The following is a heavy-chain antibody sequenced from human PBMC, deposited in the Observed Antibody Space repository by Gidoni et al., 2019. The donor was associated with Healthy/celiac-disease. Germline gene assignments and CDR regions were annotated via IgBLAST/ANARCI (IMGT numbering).Heavy chain of an antibody. V-gene: IGHV3-33*01. CDR2: IWYDGSNK. Sequence: QVQLVESGGGVVQPGRSLRLSCAASGSTFSSYGMHWVRQAPGKGLEWVAVIWYDGSNKYYADSVKGRFTISRDNSKNTLYLQMNSLRAEDTAVYYCARDRIGSIGPWGQGTLVTVSS. CDR1: GSTFSSYG. D-gene: IGHD1-26*01. J-gene: IGHJ5*02. CDR3: ARDRIGSIGP.